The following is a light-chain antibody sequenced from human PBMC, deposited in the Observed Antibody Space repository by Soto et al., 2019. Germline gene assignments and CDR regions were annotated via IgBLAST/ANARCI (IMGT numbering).Light chain of an antibody. Sequence: QSVLTQPPSVSAAPGQKVTISCSGSSSNIGNNYVSWYQQLPGTAPKLLIYENNKRPSGIPDRCSGSKSGTSATLGITGLQTGDEADYYCGTWDSSLSAGGVFGGGTQLTVL. CDR3: GTWDSSLSAGGV. V-gene: IGLV1-51*02. CDR2: ENN. CDR1: SSNIGNNY. J-gene: IGLJ2*01.